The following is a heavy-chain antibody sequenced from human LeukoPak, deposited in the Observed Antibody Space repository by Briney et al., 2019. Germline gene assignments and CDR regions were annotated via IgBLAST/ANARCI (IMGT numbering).Heavy chain of an antibody. CDR1: GGSFSGYY. V-gene: IGHV4-34*01. CDR2: INHSGST. CDR3: ARARTEEDYYYYMDV. Sequence: SETLSLTGAVYGGSFSGYYWSWIRQRPGKGLKWIGEINHSGSTYYNPSLKSRVTISVDTFKNQFSLKLSSVTAADTAVYYCARARTEEDYYYYMDVWGKGTTVTVSS. D-gene: IGHD6-6*01. J-gene: IGHJ6*03.